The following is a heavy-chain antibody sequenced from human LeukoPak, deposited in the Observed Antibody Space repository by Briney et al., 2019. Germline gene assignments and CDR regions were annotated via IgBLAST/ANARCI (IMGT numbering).Heavy chain of an antibody. CDR2: VDGGGGGT. V-gene: IGHV3-23*01. CDR3: AKQSAGSAAWYSLHYDF. Sequence: PGGSLRLCCAASGFTLSSYAMTWVRQAPGRGLEWVSSVDGGGGGTYYADSVKGRFTISRDNSKDTLYLQMNGLRAEDTAVYFCAKQSAGSAAWYSLHYDFWGQGTLVTVSS. J-gene: IGHJ4*02. D-gene: IGHD6-13*01. CDR1: GFTLSSYA.